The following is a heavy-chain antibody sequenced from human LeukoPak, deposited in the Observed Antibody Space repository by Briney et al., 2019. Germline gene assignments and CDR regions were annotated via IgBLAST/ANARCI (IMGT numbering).Heavy chain of an antibody. J-gene: IGHJ4*02. Sequence: PSETLSLTCTVSGGSISSSSYYWGWIRQPPGKGLEWIGSIYYSGGTYYNPSLKSRVTISVDTSKNQFSLKLSSVTAADTAVYYCARDRYYYDSSGYYRFDYWGQGTLVTVSS. V-gene: IGHV4-39*07. CDR2: IYYSGGT. D-gene: IGHD3-22*01. CDR1: GGSISSSSYY. CDR3: ARDRYYYDSSGYYRFDY.